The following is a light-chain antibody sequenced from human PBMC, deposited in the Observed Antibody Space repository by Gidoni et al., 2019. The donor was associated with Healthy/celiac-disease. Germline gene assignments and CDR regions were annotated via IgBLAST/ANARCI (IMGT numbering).Light chain of an antibody. CDR3: QQYDNPWT. CDR1: QDIRNY. V-gene: IGKV1-33*01. Sequence: DIQMTQSPSSLSASVGDRVTITCQAIQDIRNYLNWYQQKPGKAPKLLIYDASNLETGVPSRFIGSVSGTDFTFTISSLQPEDIATYYCQQYDNPWTFGQGTKVEIK. J-gene: IGKJ1*01. CDR2: DAS.